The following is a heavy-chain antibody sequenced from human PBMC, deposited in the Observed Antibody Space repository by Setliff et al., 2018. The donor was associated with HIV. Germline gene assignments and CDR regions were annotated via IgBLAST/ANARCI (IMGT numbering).Heavy chain of an antibody. CDR3: AKGVKWLDP. D-gene: IGHD3-16*01. CDR2: IYSDGRT. V-gene: IGHV3-53*01. J-gene: IGHJ5*02. Sequence: ETLSLSCAASGFTVSDTHMTWVRQAPGKGLEWVSFIYSDGRTYYAESVKGRFTISRDDSKNTLYLQMHSLRVEDTAAYYCAKGVKWLDPWGQGIQGTVSS. CDR1: GFTVSDTH.